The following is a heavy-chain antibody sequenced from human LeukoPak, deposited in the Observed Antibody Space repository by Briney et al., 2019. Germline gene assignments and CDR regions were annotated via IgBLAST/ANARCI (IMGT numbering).Heavy chain of an antibody. J-gene: IGHJ4*02. CDR3: ARTFGETTATDTNPVDY. D-gene: IGHD4-17*01. Sequence: SETLSLTCAVYGGSFSGYYWSGIRQPPGKGLEWIGEINHSGSTNYNPSLKSRVTISVDTSKNQFSLKLSSVTAADTAVYYCARTFGETTATDTNPVDYWGQGTLVTVSS. CDR2: INHSGST. CDR1: GGSFSGYY. V-gene: IGHV4-34*01.